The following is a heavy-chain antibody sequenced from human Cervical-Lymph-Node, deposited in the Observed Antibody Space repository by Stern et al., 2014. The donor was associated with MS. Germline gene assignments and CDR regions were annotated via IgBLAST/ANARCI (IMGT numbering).Heavy chain of an antibody. D-gene: IGHD3-22*01. V-gene: IGHV1-69*12. CDR3: ARPNMIGAFYFDS. Sequence: QDQLVQSGDEVKKPGSSVKVSCKASGGTFSDYAINWVRQAPGQGLEWMGGIIPIFHSANYAQKFQGRVTITADESTSTAYMDLSSLRSEDTAVYYCARPNMIGAFYFDSWGQGTLVTVSS. J-gene: IGHJ4*02. CDR2: IIPIFHSA. CDR1: GGTFSDYA.